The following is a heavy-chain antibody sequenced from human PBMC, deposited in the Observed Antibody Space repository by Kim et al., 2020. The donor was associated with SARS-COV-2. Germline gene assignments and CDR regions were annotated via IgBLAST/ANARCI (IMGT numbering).Heavy chain of an antibody. CDR3: ARVTDDSSGYYQHWYFDL. CDR2: IYYSGST. J-gene: IGHJ2*01. CDR1: GGSISSYY. Sequence: SETLSLTCTVSGGSISSYYWSWIRQPPGKGLEWIGYIYYSGSTNYNPSLKSRVTISVDTSKNQFSLKLSSVTAADTAVYYCARVTDDSSGYYQHWYFDLWGRGTLVTVSS. V-gene: IGHV4-59*13. D-gene: IGHD3-22*01.